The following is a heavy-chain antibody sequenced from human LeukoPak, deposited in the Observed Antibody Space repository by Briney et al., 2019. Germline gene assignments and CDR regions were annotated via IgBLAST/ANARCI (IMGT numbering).Heavy chain of an antibody. J-gene: IGHJ4*02. D-gene: IGHD5-24*01. Sequence: GGSLRLSCVASGFTFSSYGMHWVRQAPGKGLEWVAVIWYDGSNKYYADSVKGRFTISRDNSKNTLYLQMNSLRAEDTAVYYCARPRRDGYNYRTYYFDYWGQGTLVTVSS. V-gene: IGHV3-33*01. CDR1: GFTFSSYG. CDR3: ARPRRDGYNYRTYYFDY. CDR2: IWYDGSNK.